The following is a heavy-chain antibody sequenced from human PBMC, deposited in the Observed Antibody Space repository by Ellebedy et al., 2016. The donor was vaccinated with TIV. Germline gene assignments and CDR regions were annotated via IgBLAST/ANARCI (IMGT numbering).Heavy chain of an antibody. CDR3: AKAAGALGATFHIDK. CDR1: GFSFAGYA. J-gene: IGHJ4*02. D-gene: IGHD1-26*01. V-gene: IGHV3-23*01. CDR2: ISASGLTI. Sequence: PGGSLRLSCVGSGFSFAGYAMTWVRQAPGQGLEWVSGISASGLTIYQADSVKGRSTILRDNSKNTLDLQMNNLRAEDTALYFCAKAAGALGATFHIDKWGQGTRVTVSS.